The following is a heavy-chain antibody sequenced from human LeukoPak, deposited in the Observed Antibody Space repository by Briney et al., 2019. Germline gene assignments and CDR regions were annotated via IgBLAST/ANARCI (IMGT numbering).Heavy chain of an antibody. CDR1: GFSLSNARMG. CDR3: ARIAPHTALVTNWFAP. CDR2: IFWNDEK. D-gene: IGHD5-18*01. V-gene: IGHV2-26*01. J-gene: IGHJ5*02. Sequence: SGPVMVKPTETLTLTCTVSGFSLSNARMGVSWIRQPPGKALEWLAHIFWNDEKSYSTSLKSRLTISKDTSKSQVVLTMTNMDPVDTATYYCARIAPHTALVTNWFAPWGQGTLVTVSS.